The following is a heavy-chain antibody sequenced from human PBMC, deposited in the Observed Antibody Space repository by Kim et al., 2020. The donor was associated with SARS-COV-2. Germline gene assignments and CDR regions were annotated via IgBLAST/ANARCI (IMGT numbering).Heavy chain of an antibody. J-gene: IGHJ6*02. CDR3: ARGKRIVDSSWYVYYGMDV. CDR1: GYTFTSYG. D-gene: IGHD6-13*01. V-gene: IGHV1-18*01. CDR2: ISAYNGNT. Sequence: ASVKVSCKASGYTFTSYGISWVRQAPGQGLEWMGWISAYNGNTNYAQKLQGRVTMTTDTSTSTAYMELRSLRSDDTAVYYCARGKRIVDSSWYVYYGMDVWGQGTTVTVSS.